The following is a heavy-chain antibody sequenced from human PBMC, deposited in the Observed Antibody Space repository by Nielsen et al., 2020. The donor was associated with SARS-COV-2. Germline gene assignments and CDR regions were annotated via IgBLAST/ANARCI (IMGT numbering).Heavy chain of an antibody. Sequence: GGSLRLSCAASGLIFGTYGMHWVRQAPGKGLEWVAGIWYDGSNENYAESVKGRFTISRDNSNNTLFLQMDSLTADDTAVYFCARLSNFWSGYNDYWGQGTLVIVSS. V-gene: IGHV3-33*01. CDR1: GLIFGTYG. D-gene: IGHD3-3*01. J-gene: IGHJ4*02. CDR3: ARLSNFWSGYNDY. CDR2: IWYDGSNE.